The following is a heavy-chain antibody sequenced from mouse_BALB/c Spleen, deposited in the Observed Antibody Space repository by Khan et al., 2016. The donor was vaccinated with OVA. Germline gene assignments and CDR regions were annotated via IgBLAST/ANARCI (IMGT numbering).Heavy chain of an antibody. J-gene: IGHJ2*01. CDR1: GFNIKDYY. Sequence: EVQLQESGTELVRPGASVRLSCTASGFNIKDYYIHWVKQRPDQGLEWNGWIDPENGNTVYDPKFQVKASRTADTSSDTPDLQLSILSSEDRAGYYCPRSTLHYFAYYALGTTITFSS. D-gene: IGHD2-1*01. CDR2: IDPENGNT. V-gene: IGHV14-1*02. CDR3: PRSTLHYFAY.